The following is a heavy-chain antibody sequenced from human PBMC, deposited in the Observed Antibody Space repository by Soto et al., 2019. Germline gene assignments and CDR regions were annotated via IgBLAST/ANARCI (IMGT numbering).Heavy chain of an antibody. CDR3: ARTRSFTLGFYYDGMDV. V-gene: IGHV5-51*01. J-gene: IGHJ6*02. D-gene: IGHD6-6*01. CDR2: IYPGDSDT. CDR1: GYSFASYW. Sequence: PGESLKISCQGSGYSFASYWIGWVRQMPGKDLEWMGIIYPGDSDTRYSPSFQGQVTISADKSLRAAYLQWTSLKASDTALYYSARTRSFTLGFYYDGMDVWGQGITVTVSS.